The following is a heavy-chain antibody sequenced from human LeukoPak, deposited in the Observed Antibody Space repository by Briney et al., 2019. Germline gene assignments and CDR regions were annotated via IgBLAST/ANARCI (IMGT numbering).Heavy chain of an antibody. V-gene: IGHV1-8*01. D-gene: IGHD2-2*01. CDR1: GYTFTSYD. Sequence: GASVKVSCKASGYTFTSYDINWVRQATGQGLEWMGWMNPNSGNTGYAQKFQGRVTMTRNTSISTAYMELSSLRSEDTAVYYCARITVVPATYYYYMDVWRKGTTVSVSS. CDR2: MNPNSGNT. CDR3: ARITVVPATYYYYMDV. J-gene: IGHJ6*03.